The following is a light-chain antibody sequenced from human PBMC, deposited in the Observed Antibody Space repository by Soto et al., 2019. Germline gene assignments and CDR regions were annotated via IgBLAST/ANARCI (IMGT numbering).Light chain of an antibody. Sequence: QSVLTQPPSASGTPGQRVTISCSGSSSNIGSNTVNWYQQLPGTAPKLLIDSNNQRPSWVPDRFSGSKSGTSASLAISGLQSEDEADYYCAAWDDSLNGPVFGGGTKLTVL. CDR1: SSNIGSNT. CDR3: AAWDDSLNGPV. CDR2: SNN. J-gene: IGLJ2*01. V-gene: IGLV1-44*01.